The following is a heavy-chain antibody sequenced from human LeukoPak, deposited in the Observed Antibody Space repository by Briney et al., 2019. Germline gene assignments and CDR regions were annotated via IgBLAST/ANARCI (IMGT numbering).Heavy chain of an antibody. D-gene: IGHD6-19*01. Sequence: SETLSLTCAVYGGSFSGYYWSWIRQPPGKGLEWIGYIYYSGSTNYNPSLKSRVTISVDTSKNQFSLKLSSVTAADTAVYYCAGIAVAGLDYWGQGTLVTVSS. CDR1: GGSFSGYY. J-gene: IGHJ4*02. CDR2: IYYSGST. V-gene: IGHV4-59*01. CDR3: AGIAVAGLDY.